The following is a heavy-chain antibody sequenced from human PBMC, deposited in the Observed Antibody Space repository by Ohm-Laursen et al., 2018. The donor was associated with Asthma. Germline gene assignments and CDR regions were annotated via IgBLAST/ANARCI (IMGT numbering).Heavy chain of an antibody. CDR1: GFTFEKYA. CDR3: ARGSLEGLQ. D-gene: IGHD5-24*01. V-gene: IGHV3-74*01. CDR2: IFPDGRQT. Sequence: SLRLSCAASGFTFEKYAMHWVRQRPGGGLDWVSHIFPDGRQTNYADSVKGRFTISRDDAENTLYLQMNSLRADDSAVYYCARGSLEGLQWGQGTLVTVSS. J-gene: IGHJ4*02.